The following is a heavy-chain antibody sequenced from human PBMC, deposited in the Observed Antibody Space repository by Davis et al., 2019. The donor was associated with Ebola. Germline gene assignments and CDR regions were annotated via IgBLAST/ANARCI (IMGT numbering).Heavy chain of an antibody. CDR1: GFTFSDHY. J-gene: IGHJ4*02. CDR2: IRSEATSQ. D-gene: IGHD3-22*01. CDR3: ARDGPNYDVDY. V-gene: IGHV3-30*02. Sequence: GESLKISCAASGFTFSDHYMDWVRQAPGKGLEWVAFIRSEATSQDYGKSVRGRFFISRDDSKNTLYLQMNSLRVDDTAVYFCARDGPNYDVDYWGQGTLVTVSA.